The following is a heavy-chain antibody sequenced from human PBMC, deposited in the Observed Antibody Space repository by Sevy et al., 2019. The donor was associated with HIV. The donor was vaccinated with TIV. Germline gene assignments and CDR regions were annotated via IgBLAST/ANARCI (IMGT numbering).Heavy chain of an antibody. D-gene: IGHD3-10*01. J-gene: IGHJ5*02. V-gene: IGHV4-39*01. CDR2: IYYSGST. Sequence: SDTLSLTCTVSGGSISSSSYYWGWIRQPPGKGLEWIGSIYYSGSTYYNPSLKSRVTISVDTSKNQFSLKLSSVTAADTAVYYCARLTLLLWFGEFRENWFDPWGQGTLVTVSS. CDR3: ARLTLLLWFGEFRENWFDP. CDR1: GGSISSSSYY.